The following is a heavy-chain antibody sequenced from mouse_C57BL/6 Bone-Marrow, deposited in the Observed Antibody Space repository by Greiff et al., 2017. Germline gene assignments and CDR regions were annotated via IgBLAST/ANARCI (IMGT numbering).Heavy chain of an antibody. J-gene: IGHJ2*01. Sequence: QVQLQQPGAELVMPGASVKLSCKASGYTFTSYWMHWVKQWPGQGLEWIGEIDPSDSYTNYNQKFKGKSTLTVDKSSSTAYMQLSSLTSEDSAVYYCARGRDYDYWGQGTTLTVSS. CDR3: ARGRDYDY. D-gene: IGHD2-4*01. CDR2: IDPSDSYT. V-gene: IGHV1-69*01. CDR1: GYTFTSYW.